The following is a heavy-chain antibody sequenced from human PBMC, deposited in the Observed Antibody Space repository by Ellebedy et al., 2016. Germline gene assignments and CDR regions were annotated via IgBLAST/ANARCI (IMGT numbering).Heavy chain of an antibody. CDR2: IYSGGTT. CDR3: AREDSSGWYTHTPPDYYYGMDV. V-gene: IGHV3-66*01. J-gene: IGHJ6*02. Sequence: GGSLRLXXAASGFTFNTYSMNWVRQAPGKGLEWVSVIYSGGTTYYADSVKGRFTISRDNSKNTLYLQMNSLRAEDTAVYYCAREDSSGWYTHTPPDYYYGMDVWGQGTTVTVSS. D-gene: IGHD6-19*01. CDR1: GFTFNTYS.